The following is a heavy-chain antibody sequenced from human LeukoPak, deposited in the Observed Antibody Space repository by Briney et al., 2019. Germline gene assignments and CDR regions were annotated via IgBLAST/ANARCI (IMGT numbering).Heavy chain of an antibody. CDR3: AKGGPYCSSTSCYFDY. Sequence: GGSLRLSCAASGFTFTTCAMHWVRQAPGKGLEWVAYIRYDGNNKNYADSVKGRFTISRDNSKDMLYLQMNSLRAEDTAVYYCAKGGPYCSSTSCYFDYWGQGTLVTVSS. CDR1: GFTFTTCA. D-gene: IGHD2-2*01. V-gene: IGHV3-30*02. J-gene: IGHJ4*02. CDR2: IRYDGNNK.